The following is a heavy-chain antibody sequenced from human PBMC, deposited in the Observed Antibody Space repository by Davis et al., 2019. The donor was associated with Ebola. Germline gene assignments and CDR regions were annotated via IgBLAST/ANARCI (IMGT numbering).Heavy chain of an antibody. Sequence: GGSLRLSCSASGFSFSSCAMHWVRQAPGKGLEYVSSVSSNGGNTYYADSVKDRFTISRDNSKNTLYLQMSSLRAEDTAMYYCVKDRGAMTKRRSCFDYWGQGTLVTVSS. CDR2: VSSNGGNT. J-gene: IGHJ4*02. CDR3: VKDRGAMTKRRSCFDY. V-gene: IGHV3-64D*06. D-gene: IGHD3-10*01. CDR1: GFSFSSCA.